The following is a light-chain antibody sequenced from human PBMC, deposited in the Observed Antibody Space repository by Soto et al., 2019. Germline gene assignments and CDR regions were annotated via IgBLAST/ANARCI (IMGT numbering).Light chain of an antibody. J-gene: IGLJ2*01. Sequence: QSVLTQSPSASGTPGQRVTLSCSGRTSNIGTYAVNWYQQLPGTAPTLLIFRNHQRPSGVPDRFSGSKSGTSASLAISGPQSADEADYYCAAWDDSLRAVGFGGGTQLTVL. V-gene: IGLV1-44*01. CDR2: RNH. CDR3: AAWDDSLRAVG. CDR1: TSNIGTYA.